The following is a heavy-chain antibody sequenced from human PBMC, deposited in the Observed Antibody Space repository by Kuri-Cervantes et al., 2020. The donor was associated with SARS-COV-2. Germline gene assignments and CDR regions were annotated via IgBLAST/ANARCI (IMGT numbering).Heavy chain of an antibody. V-gene: IGHV4-39*01. CDR3: ARVGHHFSTDFWSGYREASNWFDP. J-gene: IGHJ5*02. CDR1: GASISSSTYY. D-gene: IGHD3-3*01. Sequence: SETLSLTCTVSGASISSSTYYWGWIRQSPGKGLEWLGSIYESGDTYYSSSLKSRLSLSVDTSKNQFSLKLSSVTAADTAVYYCARVGHHFSTDFWSGYREASNWFDPWGQGTLVTVSS. CDR2: IYESGDT.